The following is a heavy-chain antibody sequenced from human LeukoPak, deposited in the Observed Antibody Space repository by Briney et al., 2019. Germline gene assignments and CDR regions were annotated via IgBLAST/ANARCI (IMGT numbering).Heavy chain of an antibody. CDR1: GYSFTGYY. J-gene: IGHJ4*02. CDR2: INPNSGDA. CDR3: ATDYFDTSGYHMF. V-gene: IGHV1-2*02. D-gene: IGHD3-22*01. Sequence: ASVKVSCKASGYSFTGYYMHWVRQAPGQGLEWMGWINPNSGDANYAQKFQGRVTMTRDTSISTAYMELSRLRSDDTAVYYCATDYFDTSGYHMFWGQGTLVTVSS.